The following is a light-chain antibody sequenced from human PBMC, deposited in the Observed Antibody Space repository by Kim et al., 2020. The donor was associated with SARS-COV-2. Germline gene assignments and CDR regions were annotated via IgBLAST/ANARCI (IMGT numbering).Light chain of an antibody. CDR2: GAS. V-gene: IGKV3-15*01. J-gene: IGKJ1*01. CDR3: QQSWT. Sequence: EIVMTQSPATLSVSPGERATLSCRASQSVSSNLAWYQQKPGQAPRLLIYGASTRATGIPARFSGSGSGTEFTLTISSLQSEDFAVYYCQQSWTFGQGTKVDIK. CDR1: QSVSSN.